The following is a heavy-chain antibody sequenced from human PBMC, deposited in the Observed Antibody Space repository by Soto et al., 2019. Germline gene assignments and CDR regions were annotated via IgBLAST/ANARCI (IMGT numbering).Heavy chain of an antibody. V-gene: IGHV3-23*01. J-gene: IGHJ6*02. Sequence: GGSLRLSCAASGFTFNTFALTWVRQAPGKGLEWVSSITVDGGSTYYVDSVKGRFTVSRDNSKNTLYLQMNSLRAEDTAVYYCARGHVLWFGELLYYGMDVWGQGTTVTVSS. CDR2: ITVDGGST. CDR3: ARGHVLWFGELLYYGMDV. CDR1: GFTFNTFA. D-gene: IGHD3-10*01.